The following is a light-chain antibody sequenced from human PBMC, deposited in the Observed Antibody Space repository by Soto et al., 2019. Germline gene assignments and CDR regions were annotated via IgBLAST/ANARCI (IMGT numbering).Light chain of an antibody. CDR3: QQYSSPPPT. Sequence: DIVMTQSPDSLAVSLGERATINCKSSQSVLHRSNNRNYLAWYQQKAGQPPKLLINWASTREFGVPDRFSGSGSGTDFTLTISSLQAEDVAVYYCQQYSSPPPTFGQGTKVEIK. CDR2: WAS. CDR1: QSVLHRSNNRNY. V-gene: IGKV4-1*01. J-gene: IGKJ1*01.